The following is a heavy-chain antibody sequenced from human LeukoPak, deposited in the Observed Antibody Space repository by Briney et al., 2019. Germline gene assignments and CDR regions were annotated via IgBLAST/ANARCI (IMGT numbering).Heavy chain of an antibody. D-gene: IGHD5-24*01. Sequence: GGSLRLSCAASGFTFSGYSMHWVRQAPGKRLEWLSYISSSGSMIYYADSVKGRFTISRDNAKNSLYLQMNSLRAEDTAVYYCARPSPPGDGYNPCDYWGPGALVIVSS. CDR3: ARPSPPGDGYNPCDY. V-gene: IGHV3-48*04. J-gene: IGHJ4*02. CDR2: ISSSGSMI. CDR1: GFTFSGYS.